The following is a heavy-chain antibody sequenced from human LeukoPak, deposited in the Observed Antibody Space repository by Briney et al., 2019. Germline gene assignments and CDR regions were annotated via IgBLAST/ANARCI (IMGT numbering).Heavy chain of an antibody. J-gene: IGHJ4*02. CDR1: GFTFSSYA. CDR2: ISGSGGST. Sequence: PGGSLRLSCAASGFTFSSYAMSWVRQAPGKGLEWVSAISGSGGSTYYADSVKGRFTISRDNSKNTLYLQMNSLRAEDTAVYYCARDSGIAVAGAFDYWGQGTLVTVSS. V-gene: IGHV3-23*01. D-gene: IGHD6-19*01. CDR3: ARDSGIAVAGAFDY.